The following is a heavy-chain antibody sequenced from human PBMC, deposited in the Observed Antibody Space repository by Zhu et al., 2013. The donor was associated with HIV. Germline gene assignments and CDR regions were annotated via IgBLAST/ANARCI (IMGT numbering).Heavy chain of an antibody. CDR1: GGTFSSYT. Sequence: QVQLVQSGAEVKKPGSSVKVSCKASGGTFSSYTISWVRQAPGQGLEWMGRIIPILGIANYAQKFQGRVTITADKSTSTAYMELSSLRSEDTAVYYCARVAMVRGVIRRAYYGMDVWGQGTTVTVSS. D-gene: IGHD3-10*01. V-gene: IGHV1-69*02. CDR2: IIPILGIA. J-gene: IGHJ6*02. CDR3: ARVAMVRGVIRRAYYGMDV.